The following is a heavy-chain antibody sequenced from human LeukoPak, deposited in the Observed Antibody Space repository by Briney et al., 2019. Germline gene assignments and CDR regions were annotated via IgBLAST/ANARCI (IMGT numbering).Heavy chain of an antibody. CDR2: IHPSTGNP. Sequence: GASVKVSCKASGYTFTNYAINWVRQAPGQGLEWMGWIHPSTGNPTYAQGFTGRFVLSLDTSVSTTYLQISSLKAEDTAVYYCAREVAIGRAAMEGLLHWGQGTLVTVSS. CDR1: GYTFTNYA. V-gene: IGHV7-4-1*02. CDR3: AREVAIGRAAMEGLLH. J-gene: IGHJ4*02. D-gene: IGHD5-18*01.